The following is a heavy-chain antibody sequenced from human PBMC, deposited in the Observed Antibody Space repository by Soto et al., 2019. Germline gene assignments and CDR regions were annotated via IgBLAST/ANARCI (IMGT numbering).Heavy chain of an antibody. Sequence: GGSLRLSCAASGFTFSSYAVSWVRQAPGKGLEWVSAISGSGGSTYYADSVKGRFTISRDNSKNTLYLQMNSLRAEDTAVYYCANLWFGELSAGYYFDYWGQGTLVTVSS. V-gene: IGHV3-23*01. J-gene: IGHJ4*02. CDR3: ANLWFGELSAGYYFDY. CDR1: GFTFSSYA. D-gene: IGHD3-10*01. CDR2: ISGSGGST.